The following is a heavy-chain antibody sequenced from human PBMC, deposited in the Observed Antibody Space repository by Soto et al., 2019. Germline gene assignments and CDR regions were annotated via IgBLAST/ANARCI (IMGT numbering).Heavy chain of an antibody. V-gene: IGHV1-69*13. J-gene: IGHJ4*02. CDR1: GYTFTSYG. D-gene: IGHD5-12*01. CDR2: ISAIFGKT. Sequence: SVKVSCKASGYTFTSYGISWVRQAPGQGLEWMGGISAIFGKTNYAQKFQGRVTITADESTSTAYMELSSLRSEDTAVYYCARARDGYNTEFDYWGQGTLVTVSS. CDR3: ARARDGYNTEFDY.